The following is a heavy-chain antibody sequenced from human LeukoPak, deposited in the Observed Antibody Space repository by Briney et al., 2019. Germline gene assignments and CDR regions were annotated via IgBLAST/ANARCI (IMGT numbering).Heavy chain of an antibody. D-gene: IGHD3-10*01. CDR1: GGTFSSYA. J-gene: IGHJ4*02. CDR2: IIPIFGTA. V-gene: IGHV1-69*05. Sequence: ASVKVSCKASGGTFSSYAISWVRQAPGQGLESMGGIIPIFGTANYAQKFQGRVTITTDESTSTAYMELSSLRSEDTAVYYCARGPLGGGSGSYYSNYFDYWGQGTLVTVSS. CDR3: ARGPLGGGSGSYYSNYFDY.